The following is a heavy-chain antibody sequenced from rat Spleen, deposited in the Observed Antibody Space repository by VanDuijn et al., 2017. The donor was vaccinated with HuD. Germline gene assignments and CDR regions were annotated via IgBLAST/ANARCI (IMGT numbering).Heavy chain of an antibody. D-gene: IGHD1-5*01. J-gene: IGHJ2*01. CDR2: INSAGST. CDR1: DYSITTNY. Sequence: EVQLQESGPGLVKPSQSLSLTCSVTDYSITTNYWGWIRKFPGNKLEWMGYINSAGSTNYNPSLKSRISITRDTSKNQFFLQVNSVTTEDTATYYCERDNIGTTGVDYWGQGVMVTVSS. V-gene: IGHV3-3*01. CDR3: ERDNIGTTGVDY.